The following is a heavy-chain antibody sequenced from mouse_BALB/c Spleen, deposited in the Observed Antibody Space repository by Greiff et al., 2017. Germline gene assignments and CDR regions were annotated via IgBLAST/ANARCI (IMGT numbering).Heavy chain of an antibody. Sequence: EVHLVESGGDLVKPGGSLKLSCAASGFTFSSYGMSWVRQTPDKRLEWVATISSGGSYTYYPDSVKGRFTISRDNAKNTLYLQMSSLKSEDTAMYYCARRGADYFDYWGQGTTLTVSS. V-gene: IGHV5-6*01. J-gene: IGHJ2*01. CDR2: ISSGGSYT. CDR1: GFTFSSYG. CDR3: ARRGADYFDY.